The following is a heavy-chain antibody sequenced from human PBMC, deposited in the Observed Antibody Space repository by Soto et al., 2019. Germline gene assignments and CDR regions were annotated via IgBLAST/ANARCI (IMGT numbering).Heavy chain of an antibody. J-gene: IGHJ6*02. Sequence: ASVKVSCKASGYMFVTYGINWVRQAPGQGLEWMGWISAYNGNTKYAQNLQGRVTMTTDTSTSTAYMEVRSLTSDDTAVYYCARDKGYGFGWSSSSGMDVWGQGTTVTVSS. CDR2: ISAYNGNT. V-gene: IGHV1-18*01. CDR1: GYMFVTYG. CDR3: ARDKGYGFGWSSSSGMDV. D-gene: IGHD5-18*01.